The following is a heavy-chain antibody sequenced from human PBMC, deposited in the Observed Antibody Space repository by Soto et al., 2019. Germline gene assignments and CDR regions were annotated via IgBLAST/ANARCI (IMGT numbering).Heavy chain of an antibody. D-gene: IGHD4-4*01. CDR2: ISGSGGST. Sequence: GVSLRLSCAASGFTFSSYAMSWVRQAPGKGLEWVSAISGSGGSTYYADSVKGRFTISRDNSKNTLYLQMNSLRAEDTAVYYCAKDVTVNYHQHGMDVWGQGTTVTVSS. CDR3: AKDVTVNYHQHGMDV. J-gene: IGHJ6*02. CDR1: GFTFSSYA. V-gene: IGHV3-23*01.